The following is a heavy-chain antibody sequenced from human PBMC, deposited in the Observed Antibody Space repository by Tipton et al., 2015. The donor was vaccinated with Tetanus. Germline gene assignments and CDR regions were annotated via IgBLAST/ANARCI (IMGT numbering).Heavy chain of an antibody. V-gene: IGHV4-39*01. D-gene: IGHD5-18*01. CDR3: ARVFTRGYTYGTTFDY. Sequence: LRLSCTVSGASSTSGDYYWAWIRQPPGKGPEWIGSIYYTGNTYYNPSLKSRVTISEDTSNNQFSLKVTSVTAADTAVYYCARVFTRGYTYGTTFDYWGQGTLVTVSS. J-gene: IGHJ4*02. CDR2: IYYTGNT. CDR1: GASSTSGDYY.